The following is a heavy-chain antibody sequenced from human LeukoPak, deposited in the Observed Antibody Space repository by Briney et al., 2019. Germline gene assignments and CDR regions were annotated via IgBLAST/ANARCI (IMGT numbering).Heavy chain of an antibody. J-gene: IGHJ3*02. D-gene: IGHD1-26*01. CDR1: GFTFSNYW. V-gene: IGHV3-7*01. CDR3: ARAMYSGSYSGAFDI. CDR2: IKQDGSEE. Sequence: GGSLRLSCAASGFTFSNYWMNWVRQAPGKGLEWVANIKQDGSEEYYVDSVKGRFTISRDNARNSVYLQMNSLRAEDTAVYYCARAMYSGSYSGAFDIWGQGTMVTVSS.